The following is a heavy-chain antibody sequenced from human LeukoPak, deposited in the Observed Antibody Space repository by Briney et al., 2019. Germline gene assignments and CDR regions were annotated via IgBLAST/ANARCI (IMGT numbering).Heavy chain of an antibody. CDR3: ARGVLRIAYFDY. Sequence: PGGSLRLSCAASGFXFSSYDIHWVRQATGKRLQWVSPIGTAGDPYYPGSVKGRFTFSRENAKNSLYLQVNSLRAGDTAVYYCARGVLRIAYFDYWGQDTLVTVSS. V-gene: IGHV3-13*05. J-gene: IGHJ4*02. CDR1: GFXFSSYD. CDR2: IGTAGDP. D-gene: IGHD2/OR15-2a*01.